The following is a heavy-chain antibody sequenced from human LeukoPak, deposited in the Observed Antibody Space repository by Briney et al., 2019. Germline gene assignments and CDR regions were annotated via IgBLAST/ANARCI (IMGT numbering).Heavy chain of an antibody. J-gene: IGHJ4*02. CDR3: VRGTSRENGYGGDDPY. CDR2: ISTDGSAR. Sequence: GGSLRLSCVAPGFTFSGHWMHWVRQAPGKGLVWVSRISTDGSARSYADSVKGRFTISRDNAKNTLFLQMDSLRAENTAVYYCVRGTSRENGYGGDDPYWGQGTLVIVSS. V-gene: IGHV3-74*01. D-gene: IGHD2-21*02. CDR1: GFTFSGHW.